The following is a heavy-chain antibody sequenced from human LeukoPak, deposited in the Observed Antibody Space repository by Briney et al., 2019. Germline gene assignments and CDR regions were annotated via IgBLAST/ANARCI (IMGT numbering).Heavy chain of an antibody. CDR3: ARIAAADAFDI. V-gene: IGHV3-21*01. D-gene: IGHD6-13*01. CDR1: GFTFNTYA. J-gene: IGHJ3*02. CDR2: ISSSSSYI. Sequence: GGSLRLSCAASGFTFNTYALTWVRQAPGKGLEWVSSISSSSSYIYYADSVKGRFTISRDNAKNSLYLQMNSLRAEDTAVYYCARIAAADAFDIWGQGTMVTVSS.